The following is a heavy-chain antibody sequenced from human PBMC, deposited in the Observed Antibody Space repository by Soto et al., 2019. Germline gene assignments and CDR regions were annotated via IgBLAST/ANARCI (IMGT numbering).Heavy chain of an antibody. CDR1: GFTFSSYA. D-gene: IGHD1-26*01. Sequence: GSLRLSCAASGFTFSSYAMSWVRQAPGKGLEWVSGISGSGGSTYYADSVKGRFTISRDNSKNTLNLQMNSLRAEDTAVYYCAKDLRTSGRYFDYWGQGTLVTVSS. J-gene: IGHJ4*02. CDR2: ISGSGGST. V-gene: IGHV3-23*01. CDR3: AKDLRTSGRYFDY.